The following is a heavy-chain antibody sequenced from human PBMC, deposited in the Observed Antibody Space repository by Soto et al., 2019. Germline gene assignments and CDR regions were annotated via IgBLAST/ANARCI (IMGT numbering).Heavy chain of an antibody. D-gene: IGHD6-13*01. CDR1: GGSISSGGYY. CDR2: IYYSGST. Sequence: SETLSLTCTVSGGSISSGGYYWSWIRQHPGKGLEWIGYIYYSGSTYYNPSLKSRVTISVDTSKNQFSLKLSSVTAADTAVYYCARARIAAAGYFDYWGQGTLVTVSS. J-gene: IGHJ4*02. CDR3: ARARIAAAGYFDY. V-gene: IGHV4-31*03.